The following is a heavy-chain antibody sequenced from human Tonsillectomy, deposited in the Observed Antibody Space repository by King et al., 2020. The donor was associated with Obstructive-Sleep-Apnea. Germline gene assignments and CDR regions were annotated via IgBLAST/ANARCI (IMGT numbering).Heavy chain of an antibody. J-gene: IGHJ3*02. CDR3: HYDSRTSGFDI. V-gene: IGHV5-10-1*01. Sequence: VQLVESGAEVKKPGESLRLSCHASGYSLTSYWIIWVRQMPGKGLEWMVWIEPSDFHTDYTPSFKGHVTIPADKSFSTAYPQWSSLKASDTDMYYCHYDSRTSGFDIWGQGTMVTVSS. CDR2: IEPSDFHT. D-gene: IGHD3-22*01. CDR1: GYSLTSYW.